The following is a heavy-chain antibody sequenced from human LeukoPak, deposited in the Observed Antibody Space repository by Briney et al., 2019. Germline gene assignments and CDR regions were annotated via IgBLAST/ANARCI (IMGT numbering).Heavy chain of an antibody. D-gene: IGHD3-16*02. CDR1: GGSISSYY. J-gene: IGHJ5*02. CDR2: IYTSGST. V-gene: IGHV4-4*07. CDR3: ARDGHYDYVWGSYQDNWFDP. Sequence: SETLSLTCTVSGGSISSYYWSWIRQPAGKGLEWIGRIYTSGSTNYNPSLKSRVTMSVDTSKNQFSLKLSSVTAADTAVYYCARDGHYDYVWGSYQDNWFDPWGQGTLATVSS.